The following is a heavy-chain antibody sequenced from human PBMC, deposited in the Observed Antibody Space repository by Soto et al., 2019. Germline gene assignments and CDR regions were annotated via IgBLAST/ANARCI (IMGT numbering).Heavy chain of an antibody. CDR3: ARAAMVRGVRPSNWFDP. CDR1: GFTFSSYS. D-gene: IGHD3-10*01. J-gene: IGHJ5*02. Sequence: EVQLVESGGGLVKPGGSLRLSCAASGFTFSSYSMNWVRQAPGKGLEWVSSISSSSSYIYYADSVKGRFTISRDNAKNSLYLQMNSLRAEDTAVYYCARAAMVRGVRPSNWFDPWGQGTLVTVSS. CDR2: ISSSSSYI. V-gene: IGHV3-21*01.